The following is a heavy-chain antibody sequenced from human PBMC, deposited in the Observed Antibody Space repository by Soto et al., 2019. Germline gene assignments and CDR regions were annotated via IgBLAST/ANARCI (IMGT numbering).Heavy chain of an antibody. J-gene: IGHJ4*02. D-gene: IGHD5-18*01. Sequence: EVQLLESGGDLKQPGGSLRLSCVASGLTFGSRAMSWVRQAPGEGLQWVATITDNGGDAKYADSVRGRFVISRDNSKNSVFLQMSSLRDDDTAVYYCVRDFEGRYGYGPFGNWGQGTLVTVSS. CDR3: VRDFEGRYGYGPFGN. V-gene: IGHV3-23*01. CDR1: GLTFGSRA. CDR2: ITDNGGDA.